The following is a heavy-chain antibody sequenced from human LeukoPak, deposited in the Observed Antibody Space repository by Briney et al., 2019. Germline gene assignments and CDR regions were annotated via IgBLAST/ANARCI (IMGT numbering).Heavy chain of an antibody. D-gene: IGHD5-24*01. CDR3: ARDRDGHNKITFDY. V-gene: IGHV1-18*01. CDR1: GYTFTSYG. J-gene: IGHJ4*02. Sequence: ASVKVSCKASGYTFTSYGISWVRQAPGQGLEWMGWISAYNGNTNYAQKFQGRVTMTRDTSISTAYMELSRLRSDDTAVYYCARDRDGHNKITFDYWGQGTLVTVSS. CDR2: ISAYNGNT.